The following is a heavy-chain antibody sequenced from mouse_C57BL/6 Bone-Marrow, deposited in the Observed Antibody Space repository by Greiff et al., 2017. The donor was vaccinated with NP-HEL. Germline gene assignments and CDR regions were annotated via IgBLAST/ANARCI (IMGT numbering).Heavy chain of an antibody. J-gene: IGHJ3*01. CDR2: IYPGDGDT. CDR3: ARPDGYYGFAY. V-gene: IGHV1-82*01. D-gene: IGHD2-3*01. Sequence: VQLQQSGPELVKPGASVKISCKASGYAFSSSWMNWVKQRPGKGLEWIGRIYPGDGDTNYNGKFKGKATLTADKSSSTAYMQLSSLTSEDSAVYFCARPDGYYGFAYWGQGTGHCLC. CDR1: GYAFSSSW.